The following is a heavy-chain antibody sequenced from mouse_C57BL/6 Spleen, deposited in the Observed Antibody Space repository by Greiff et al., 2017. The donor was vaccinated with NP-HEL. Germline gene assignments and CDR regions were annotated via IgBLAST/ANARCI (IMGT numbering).Heavy chain of an antibody. D-gene: IGHD3-1*01. J-gene: IGHJ4*01. CDR2: IYPGDGDT. V-gene: IGHV1-80*01. CDR3: ARGEGYAYSMDY. Sequence: VQLQQSGAELVKPGASVKISCKASGYAFSSYWMNWVKQRPGKGLERIGQIYPGDGDTNYNGKFKGKATLTADKSSSTAYMQLSSLTSEDSAVYFCARGEGYAYSMDYWGQGTAVTVSS. CDR1: GYAFSSYW.